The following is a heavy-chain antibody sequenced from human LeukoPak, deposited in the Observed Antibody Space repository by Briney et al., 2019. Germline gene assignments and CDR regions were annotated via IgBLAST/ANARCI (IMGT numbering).Heavy chain of an antibody. CDR2: ISAYNGNT. J-gene: IGHJ6*02. CDR3: AREGRTMVRGVFYYYYGMDV. CDR1: GYTFTSYG. D-gene: IGHD3-10*01. V-gene: IGHV1-18*01. Sequence: ASVKVSCKASGYTFTSYGISWVRQAPGQGLEWMGWISAYNGNTNYAQKLQGRVTMTTDTSTSTAYMELRSLRSDDTAVYYCAREGRTMVRGVFYYYYGMDVWGQGTTVTVSS.